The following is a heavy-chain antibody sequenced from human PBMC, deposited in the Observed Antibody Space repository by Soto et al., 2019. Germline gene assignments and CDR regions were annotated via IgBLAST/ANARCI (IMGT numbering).Heavy chain of an antibody. Sequence: QVQLVQSGAEVKKPGSSVKVSCKASGGTFSSYAISWVRQAPGQGLEWMGGIIPIFGTANYAQKFQGRVTITADESTSTAYMELSSVRSEDTAVYYCARGREVGWYSSGWNPFDYWGQGTLVTVSS. CDR1: GGTFSSYA. J-gene: IGHJ4*02. D-gene: IGHD6-25*01. V-gene: IGHV1-69*12. CDR3: ARGREVGWYSSGWNPFDY. CDR2: IIPIFGTA.